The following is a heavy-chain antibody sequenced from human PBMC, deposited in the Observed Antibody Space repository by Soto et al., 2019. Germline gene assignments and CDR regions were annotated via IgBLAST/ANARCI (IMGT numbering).Heavy chain of an antibody. Sequence: ASVKVSCKASGGTFSSYFMHWVRQAPGQGLEWMGWINPYSGGTDYAQSFQGRVTMTRDTSISTVYMELSRLRFDDTAVYYCARVIRGAYYNSPLDTWGQGNVVTVSS. CDR2: INPYSGGT. J-gene: IGHJ5*02. V-gene: IGHV1-2*02. CDR1: GGTFSSYF. CDR3: ARVIRGAYYNSPLDT. D-gene: IGHD3-10*01.